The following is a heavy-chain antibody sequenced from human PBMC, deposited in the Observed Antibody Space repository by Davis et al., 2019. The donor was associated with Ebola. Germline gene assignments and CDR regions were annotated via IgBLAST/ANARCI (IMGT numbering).Heavy chain of an antibody. V-gene: IGHV3-23*01. J-gene: IGHJ4*02. CDR2: ISGSGGST. CDR1: GFTFDDDG. Sequence: GESLKISCAASGFTFDDDGMSWVRQAPGKGLEWVSAISGSGGSTYYADSVKGRFTISRDNSKNTLYLQMNSLRAEDTAVYYCAKGTTVTTLPSFDYWGQGTLVTVSS. CDR3: AKGTTVTTLPSFDY. D-gene: IGHD4-17*01.